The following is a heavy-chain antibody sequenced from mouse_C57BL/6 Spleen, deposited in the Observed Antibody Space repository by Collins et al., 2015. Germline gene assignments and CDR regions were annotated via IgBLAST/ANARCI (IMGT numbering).Heavy chain of an antibody. CDR2: INPNNGGT. V-gene: IGHV1-26*01. J-gene: IGHJ2*01. CDR1: GYTFTDYY. CDR3: AGYGNYPYYFDY. D-gene: IGHD2-1*01. Sequence: VQLQQPGPELVKPGASVKISCKASGYTFTDYYMNWVKQSHGKSLEWIGDINPNNGGTTYNQKFKGKATLTVDKSSSTAYMELRSLTSEDSAVYYCAGYGNYPYYFDYWGQGTTLTVSS.